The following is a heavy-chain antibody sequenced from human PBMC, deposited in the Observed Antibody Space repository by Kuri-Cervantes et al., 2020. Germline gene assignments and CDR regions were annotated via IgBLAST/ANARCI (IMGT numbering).Heavy chain of an antibody. J-gene: IGHJ4*02. CDR2: ISYDGSNK. CDR1: GFTSSSYA. V-gene: IGHV3-30-3*01. CDR3: ARGAFLPRGVIGY. D-gene: IGHD3-10*01. Sequence: GGSLRLSCAASGFTSSSYAMHWVRQAPGKRLEWVAVISYDGSNKYYADSVKGRFTISRDNSKNTLYLQMNSLRAEDTAVYYCARGAFLPRGVIGYWGQGTLVTVSS.